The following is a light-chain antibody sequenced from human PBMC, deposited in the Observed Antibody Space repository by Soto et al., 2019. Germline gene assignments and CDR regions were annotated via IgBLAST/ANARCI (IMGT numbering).Light chain of an antibody. V-gene: IGKV3-20*01. J-gene: IGKJ4*01. Sequence: EIVLTQSPGTLSLSPGERATLSCRASQSVSSSYLAWYQQKPGQAPRLLIYGASSRATGIPDRFSGSGSGTDFTLTISRQEPEDFAVYYCQQYGSPGVTFGGGTKVEIK. CDR1: QSVSSSY. CDR2: GAS. CDR3: QQYGSPGVT.